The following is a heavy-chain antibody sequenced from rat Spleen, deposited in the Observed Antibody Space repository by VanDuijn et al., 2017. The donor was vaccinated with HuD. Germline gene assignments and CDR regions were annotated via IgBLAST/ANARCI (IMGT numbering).Heavy chain of an antibody. CDR2: INTGGGNT. CDR1: GFTYNDYA. J-gene: IGHJ3*01. Sequence: EVQLVESGGGLVQPGGSLKLSCAASGFTYNDYAMAWVRQAPAKGLEWVATINTGGGNTYYRDSVRGRFTISRDSAKSTLYLQMDSLRSEDTATYYCARPRHNSGYAWFAYWGQGTLVTVSS. V-gene: IGHV5S23*01. D-gene: IGHD4-3*01. CDR3: ARPRHNSGYAWFAY.